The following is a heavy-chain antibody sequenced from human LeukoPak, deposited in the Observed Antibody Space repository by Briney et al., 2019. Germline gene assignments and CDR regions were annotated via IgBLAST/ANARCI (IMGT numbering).Heavy chain of an antibody. CDR2: IYYSGST. Sequence: SETLSLTCTVPGGSISSVGYYWSWIRQHPGKGLEWIGYIYYSGSTYYNPSLKSRVTISVDTSKNQFSLKLSSVTAADTAVYYCAREGNYCSGGSCYPGWFDPWGQGTLVTVSS. CDR1: GGSISSVGYY. J-gene: IGHJ5*02. CDR3: AREGNYCSGGSCYPGWFDP. D-gene: IGHD2-15*01. V-gene: IGHV4-31*03.